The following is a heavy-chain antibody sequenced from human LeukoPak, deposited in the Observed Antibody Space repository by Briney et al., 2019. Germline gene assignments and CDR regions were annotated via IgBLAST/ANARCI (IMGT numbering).Heavy chain of an antibody. V-gene: IGHV3-23*01. J-gene: IGHJ4*02. CDR2: ISGSGGST. CDR1: GFTFSSYA. CDR3: ARIYYDSSGYSDY. Sequence: GGSLRLSCAASGFTFSSYAMSWVRQAPGEGLEWVSAISGSGGSTYYADSVKGRFTISRDNAKNSLYLQMNSLRAEDTAVYYCARIYYDSSGYSDYWGQGTLVTVSS. D-gene: IGHD3-22*01.